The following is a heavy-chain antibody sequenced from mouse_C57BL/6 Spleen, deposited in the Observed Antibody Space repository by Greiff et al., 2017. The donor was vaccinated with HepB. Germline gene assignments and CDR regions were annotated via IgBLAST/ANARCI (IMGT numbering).Heavy chain of an antibody. CDR1: GYSITSGYY. CDR3: AYGNYWYFDV. Sequence: EVKLMESGPGLVKPSQSLSLTCSVTGYSITSGYYWNWIRQFPGNKLEWMGYISYDGSNNYNPSLKNRISITRDTSKNQFFLKLNSVTTEDTATYYCAYGNYWYFDVWGTGTTVTVSS. CDR2: ISYDGSN. J-gene: IGHJ1*03. D-gene: IGHD2-1*01. V-gene: IGHV3-6*01.